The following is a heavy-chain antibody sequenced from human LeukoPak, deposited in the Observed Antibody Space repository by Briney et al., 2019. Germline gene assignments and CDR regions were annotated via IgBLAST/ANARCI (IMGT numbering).Heavy chain of an antibody. CDR1: GGSLSGSY. J-gene: IGHJ4*02. D-gene: IGHD5-24*01. Sequence: SETLSLTCAVYGGSLSGSYWGWIRQPPGKGLEWIAEINHSGSANYNPSLKSRVTISVDTSKNQFSLKLSSVTAADTAVYYCARDGGATGSIGEFDYWGQGTLVTVSS. V-gene: IGHV4-34*01. CDR3: ARDGGATGSIGEFDY. CDR2: INHSGSA.